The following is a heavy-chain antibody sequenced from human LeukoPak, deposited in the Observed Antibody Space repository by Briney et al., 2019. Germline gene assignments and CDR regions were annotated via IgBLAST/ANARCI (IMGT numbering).Heavy chain of an antibody. CDR3: ACLTTADAFDI. D-gene: IGHD3-22*01. CDR1: GYSISNGYY. Sequence: SETLSLTCTVSGYSISNGYYWGWIRQPPGKGLEWIGSIYHTGSTYYNLSLKSRFTISVDTSKNQFSLNLSSVTAADTAVYYCACLTTADAFDIWGQGTMVTVSS. V-gene: IGHV4-38-2*02. CDR2: IYHTGST. J-gene: IGHJ3*02.